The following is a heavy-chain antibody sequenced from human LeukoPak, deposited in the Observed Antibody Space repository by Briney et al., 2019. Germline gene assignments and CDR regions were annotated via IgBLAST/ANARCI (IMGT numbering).Heavy chain of an antibody. CDR3: AKDTGSSAWGSFNY. CDR2: ISGDGGST. D-gene: IGHD6-19*01. Sequence: GGSLRLSCAASGFTFDDYVMHWVRQAPGKGLEWVSLISGDGGSTSYADSVKGRFTISRDNIKNSLYLQMNSLRTEDTALYFCAKDTGSSAWGSFNYWGQGTLVTVSS. J-gene: IGHJ4*02. V-gene: IGHV3-43*02. CDR1: GFTFDDYV.